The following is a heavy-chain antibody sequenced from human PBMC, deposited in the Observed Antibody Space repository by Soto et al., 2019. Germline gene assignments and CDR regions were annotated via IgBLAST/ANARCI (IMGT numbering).Heavy chain of an antibody. Sequence: QLQLQESGSGLVKPSQTLSLTCAVSGGSISSGGYSWSWIRQPPGKGLEWIGYIYHSGSTYYNPSXXXXXXXXXXXXXXXXXXXXXXXXXXXXXXXXXXXXPGVARNYWGQGTLVTVSS. CDR2: IYHSGST. CDR1: GGSISSGGYS. J-gene: IGHJ4*02. CDR3: XXXPGVARNY. D-gene: IGHD5-12*01. V-gene: IGHV4-30-2*01.